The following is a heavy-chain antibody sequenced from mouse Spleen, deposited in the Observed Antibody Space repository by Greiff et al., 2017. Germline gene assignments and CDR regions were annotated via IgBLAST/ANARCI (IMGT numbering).Heavy chain of an antibody. J-gene: IGHJ4*01. D-gene: IGHD4-1*01. CDR3: ARDQKLGRAMDY. V-gene: IGHV5-12-1*01. CDR2: ISSGGGST. Sequence: EVHLVESGGGLVKLGGSLKLSCAASGFTFSSYYMSWVRQTPEKRLEWVATISSGGGSTYYPDSVKGRFTISRDNAKNTLYLQMSSLNSEDTAVYYCARDQKLGRAMDYWGQGTSVTVSS. CDR1: GFTFSSYY.